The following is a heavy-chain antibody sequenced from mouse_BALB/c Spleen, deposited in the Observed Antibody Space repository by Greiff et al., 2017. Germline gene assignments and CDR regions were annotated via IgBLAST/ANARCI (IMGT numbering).Heavy chain of an antibody. J-gene: IGHJ2*01. Sequence: DVQLVESGGGLVKPGGSLKLSCAASGFTFSDYYMYWVRQTPEKRLEWVATISDGGSYTYYPDSVKGRFTISRDNAKNNLYLQMSSLKSEDTAMYYCARVGGNYYFDYWGQGTTLTVSS. CDR1: GFTFSDYY. CDR3: ARVGGNYYFDY. D-gene: IGHD2-1*01. CDR2: ISDGGSYT. V-gene: IGHV5-4*02.